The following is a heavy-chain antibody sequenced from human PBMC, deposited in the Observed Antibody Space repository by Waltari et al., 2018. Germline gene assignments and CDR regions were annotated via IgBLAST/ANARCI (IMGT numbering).Heavy chain of an antibody. CDR2: INPNSGGT. D-gene: IGHD2-2*01. V-gene: IGHV1-2*02. J-gene: IGHJ5*02. Sequence: QVQLVQSGAEVKKPGASVKVSCKASGYTFTGSHLHWVRQAPGQGLEWMGWINPNSGGTNYAQKFQGRVTMTRDTSISTAYMELSRLRSDDTAVYYCARYCSSTSCSWFDPWGQGTLVTVSS. CDR1: GYTFTGSH. CDR3: ARYCSSTSCSWFDP.